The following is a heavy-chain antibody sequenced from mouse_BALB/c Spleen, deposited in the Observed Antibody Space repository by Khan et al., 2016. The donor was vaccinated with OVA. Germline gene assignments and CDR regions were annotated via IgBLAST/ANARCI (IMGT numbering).Heavy chain of an antibody. CDR1: GYTFTSHW. D-gene: IGHD1-1*01. V-gene: IGHV1S81*02. CDR3: ARIKKIVATDIDY. Sequence: QVQLQQSGAELVKAGASVKMSCKASGYTFTSHWMHWVKQRLGQGLEWFAETNPTNGRTYYNEKFKSKATLTVDKSSTTAYMLLRGPTFEDSAFYYCARIKKIVATDIDYWGQGTTLTVSS. CDR2: TNPTNGRT. J-gene: IGHJ2*01.